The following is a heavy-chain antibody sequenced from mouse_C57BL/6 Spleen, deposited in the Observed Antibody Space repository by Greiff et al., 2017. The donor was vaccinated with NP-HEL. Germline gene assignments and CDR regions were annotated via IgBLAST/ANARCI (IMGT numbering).Heavy chain of an antibody. D-gene: IGHD2-4*01. J-gene: IGHJ1*03. V-gene: IGHV1-61*01. CDR1: GYTFTSYW. Sequence: QVQLQQPGAELVRPGSSVKLSCKASGYTFTSYWMDWVKQRPGQGLEWIGNIYPSDSETHYNQKFKDKATLTVDKSSSTAYMQLSSLTSEDSAVYYCASVYYDYEGWYFDVWGTGTTVTVSS. CDR2: IYPSDSET. CDR3: ASVYYDYEGWYFDV.